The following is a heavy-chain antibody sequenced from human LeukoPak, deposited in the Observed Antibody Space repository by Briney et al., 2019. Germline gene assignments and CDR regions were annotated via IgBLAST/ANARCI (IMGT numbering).Heavy chain of an antibody. J-gene: IGHJ4*02. CDR2: IWYDGSNE. D-gene: IGHD1-26*01. V-gene: IGHV3-33*01. CDR3: ASGATTRLDY. Sequence: GGSLRLSCAASGFTFSSYAMHWVRQAPGKGLEWVAVIWYDGSNEYYVDSVKGRFTISRDNSKNTLYLQMNSLRAEDTAVYFCASGATTRLDYWGQGTLITVSS. CDR1: GFTFSSYA.